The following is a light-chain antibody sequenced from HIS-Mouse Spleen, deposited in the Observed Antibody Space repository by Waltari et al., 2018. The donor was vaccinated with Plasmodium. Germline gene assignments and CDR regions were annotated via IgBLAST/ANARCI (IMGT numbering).Light chain of an antibody. CDR3: QQFNSYPLT. V-gene: IGKV1-13*02. Sequence: IQMTQSPSSLSASEGDRVTITCRASQSISSYLNWYQQKPGKAPKLLIYDASSLESGVPSRFSGSGSGTDFTLTISSLQPEDFATYYCQQFNSYPLTFGGGTKVEIK. CDR2: DAS. CDR1: QSISSY. J-gene: IGKJ4*01.